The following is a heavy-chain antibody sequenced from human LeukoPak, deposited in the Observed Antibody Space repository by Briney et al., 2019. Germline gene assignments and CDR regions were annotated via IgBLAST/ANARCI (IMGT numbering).Heavy chain of an antibody. CDR2: ISGDGGAT. V-gene: IGHV3-43*02. D-gene: IGHD5-18*01. CDR3: AKGGYTYGGRLFDY. CDR1: GFTFDDYV. Sequence: GGSLGLSCAASGFTFDDYVMHWVRQAPGKGLEWVSFISGDGGATYYADSAKGRFTISRDNGRKSLYLQMDSLRTEDTALYYCAKGGYTYGGRLFDYWGQGTLVTVSS. J-gene: IGHJ4*02.